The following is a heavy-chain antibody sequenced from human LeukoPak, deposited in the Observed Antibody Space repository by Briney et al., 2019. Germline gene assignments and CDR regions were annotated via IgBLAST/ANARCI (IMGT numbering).Heavy chain of an antibody. J-gene: IGHJ3*02. CDR3: ARDIDYYGSGTRGAFDI. D-gene: IGHD3-10*01. V-gene: IGHV1-18*01. CDR1: GYTFTSYG. CDR2: ISAYNGNT. Sequence: ASVKVSCKASGYTFTSYGISWVRQAPGQGLEWMGWISAYNGNTNYAQKLQGRVTMTTDTSTSTAYMELRSLRSDDTAVYYCARDIDYYGSGTRGAFDIWGQGTMVTVSS.